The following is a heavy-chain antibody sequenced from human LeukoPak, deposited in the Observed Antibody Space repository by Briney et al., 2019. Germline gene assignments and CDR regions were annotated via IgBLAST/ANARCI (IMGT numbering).Heavy chain of an antibody. J-gene: IGHJ4*02. CDR3: ASDRDIVVVVADPATFDY. Sequence: GGSLRLSCAASGFTFSSYAMHWVRQAPGKGLEWVAVISYDGSNKYYAASVKGRFTISRDNSKNTLYLQMNSLRAEDTAVYYCASDRDIVVVVADPATFDYWGQGTLVTVSS. CDR2: ISYDGSNK. D-gene: IGHD2-15*01. CDR1: GFTFSSYA. V-gene: IGHV3-30*04.